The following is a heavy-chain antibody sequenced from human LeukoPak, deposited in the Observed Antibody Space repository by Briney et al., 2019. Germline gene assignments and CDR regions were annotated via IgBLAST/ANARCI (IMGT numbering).Heavy chain of an antibody. V-gene: IGHV3-23*01. Sequence: GGTLRLSCVGSGFTFSNYAMGWVRQAPGKGLEWVSGISGSGGGTYYADSVKGRFTISRDNAKNSLYLQMNSLRAEDTAIYYCARSGGSWFDPWGQGTLVTVSS. CDR3: ARSGGSWFDP. J-gene: IGHJ5*02. CDR2: ISGSGGGT. CDR1: GFTFSNYA. D-gene: IGHD3-16*01.